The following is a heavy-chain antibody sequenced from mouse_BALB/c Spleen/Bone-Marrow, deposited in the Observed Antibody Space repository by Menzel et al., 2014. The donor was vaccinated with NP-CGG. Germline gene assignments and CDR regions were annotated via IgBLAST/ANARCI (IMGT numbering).Heavy chain of an antibody. D-gene: IGHD1-1*01. CDR2: IYPSDSYT. CDR1: GYTFTSYW. V-gene: IGHV1-59*01. CDR3: TRQDYYGNSYWYFDV. J-gene: IGHJ1*01. Sequence: QVQLQQPGADLVRPGASVKLSCKASGYTFTSYWINWVKQRPGQGLEWIGNIYPSDSYTNYNQKFRDKATLTVDTSSSTAYMQLSSPTSEDSAVCYCTRQDYYGNSYWYFDVWGAGTTVTVSS.